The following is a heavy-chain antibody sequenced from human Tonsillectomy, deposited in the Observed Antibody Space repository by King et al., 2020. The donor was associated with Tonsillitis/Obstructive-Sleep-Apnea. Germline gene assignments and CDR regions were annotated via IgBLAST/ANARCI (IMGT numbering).Heavy chain of an antibody. CDR3: ARDMVLEAGGDAFDI. CDR2: IHYSGST. Sequence: VQLQESGPGLVKPSETLSLTCTVSGDSISTYYWSWIRRPPGKGLEWIGYIHYSGSTNYNPSLKSRVTILVDTSKNQFSLKLSSVTAADTAVYYCARDMVLEAGGDAFDIWGQGTMVTVSS. V-gene: IGHV4-59*01. D-gene: IGHD2-8*01. CDR1: GDSISTYY. J-gene: IGHJ3*02.